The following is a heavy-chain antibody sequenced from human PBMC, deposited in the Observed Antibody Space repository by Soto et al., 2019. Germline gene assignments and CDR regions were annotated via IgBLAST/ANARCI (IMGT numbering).Heavy chain of an antibody. Sequence: ASVKVSCKASGYSFSDYHIHWVRQAPGQGLEWLGRINPKSGGTSSAQKFQGWVTMTRDASISTAYMELTRLRSDDTAVYFCARGHSTDCSNGVCSFFYNHEMDVWGQGTTVTVSS. D-gene: IGHD2-8*01. J-gene: IGHJ6*02. V-gene: IGHV1-2*04. CDR2: INPKSGGT. CDR3: ARGHSTDCSNGVCSFFYNHEMDV. CDR1: GYSFSDYH.